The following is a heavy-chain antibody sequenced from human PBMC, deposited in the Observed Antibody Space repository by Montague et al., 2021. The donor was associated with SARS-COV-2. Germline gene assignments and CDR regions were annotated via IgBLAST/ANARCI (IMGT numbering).Heavy chain of an antibody. D-gene: IGHD6-19*01. Sequence: SETLSLTCTVSGYSISTGYYWGWIRQPPGKGLEWIGTIYHSGSTYFNPSLKSRVTISVDTSKNQFSLNLSSVTAADTAVYYCAKVAGSHDTFDIWGRGNMVTVSS. CDR3: AKVAGSHDTFDI. CDR1: GYSISTGYY. J-gene: IGHJ3*02. V-gene: IGHV4-38-2*02. CDR2: IYHSGST.